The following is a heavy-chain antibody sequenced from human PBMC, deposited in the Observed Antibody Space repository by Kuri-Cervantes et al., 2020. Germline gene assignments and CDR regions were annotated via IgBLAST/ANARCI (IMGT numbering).Heavy chain of an antibody. CDR3: ARIPRFPMIVVVSPFDY. CDR2: ISAYNGNT. CDR1: GYTFTSYG. J-gene: IGHJ4*02. D-gene: IGHD3-22*01. V-gene: IGHV1-18*01. Sequence: ASVKVSCKASGYTFTSYGISWVRQAPGQGLEWMGWISAYNGNTNYAQKLQGRVTMTTDTSTSTAYMELRSLRSDDTAVYYCARIPRFPMIVVVSPFDYWGQATLATVSS.